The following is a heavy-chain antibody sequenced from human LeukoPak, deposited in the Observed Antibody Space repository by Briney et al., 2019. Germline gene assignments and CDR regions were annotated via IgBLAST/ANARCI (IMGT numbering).Heavy chain of an antibody. CDR3: AKVSWICGGDCLGNDY. CDR1: GFTFSSYA. D-gene: IGHD2-21*02. J-gene: IGHJ4*02. CDR2: ISGSGGST. V-gene: IGHV3-23*01. Sequence: GGSLRLSCAASGFTFSSYAMSWVRQAPGKGLEWVSAISGSGGSTYYADSVKGRFTISRDNSKNTLYLQMNSLRAEDTAVYHCAKVSWICGGDCLGNDYWGQGTLVTVSS.